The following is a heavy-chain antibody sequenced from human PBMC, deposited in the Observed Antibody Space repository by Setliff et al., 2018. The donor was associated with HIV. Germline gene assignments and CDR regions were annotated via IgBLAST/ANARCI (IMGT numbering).Heavy chain of an antibody. V-gene: IGHV1-18*01. CDR2: MSNDNGNT. CDR1: GYSFSSYG. Sequence: ASVKVSCKASGYSFSSYGIGWVRLAPGQGLEWMGWMSNDNGNTNYAQKVQGRVTMTTDTGTRTAYMELRSLRSDDTAMYYCARMRGGHNIREGAFDIWGQGTMVTV. CDR3: ARMRGGHNIREGAFDI. D-gene: IGHD1-20*01. J-gene: IGHJ3*02.